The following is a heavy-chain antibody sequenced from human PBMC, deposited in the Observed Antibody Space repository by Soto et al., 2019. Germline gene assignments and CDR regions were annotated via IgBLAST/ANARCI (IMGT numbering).Heavy chain of an antibody. CDR3: ARDRARGGSSWLYYYYYGMAV. CDR2: ISYDGSNK. Sequence: PGGSLRLSCAASGFTFSSYAMHWVRQAPGKGLEWVAVISYDGSNKYYADPVKGRFTISRDNSKNTLYLQMNSLRAEDTAVYYCARDRARGGSSWLYYYYYGMAVWVQGTTVTVSS. D-gene: IGHD6-13*01. CDR1: GFTFSSYA. V-gene: IGHV3-30-3*01. J-gene: IGHJ6*02.